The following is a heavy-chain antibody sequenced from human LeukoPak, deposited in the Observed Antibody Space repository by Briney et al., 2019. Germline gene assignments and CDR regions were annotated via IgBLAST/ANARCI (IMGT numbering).Heavy chain of an antibody. CDR2: IYHSGST. CDR1: GYSISSGYY. J-gene: IGHJ4*02. V-gene: IGHV4-38-2*01. D-gene: IGHD2-8*01. Sequence: SETLSLTCAVSGYSISSGYYWGWIRQPPGKGLEWIGSIYHSGSTYYNPSLKSRVTISVDTSKNQFSLKLSSVTAADTAVYYCASVDFVLMVFANWGQGTLVTVSS. CDR3: ASVDFVLMVFAN.